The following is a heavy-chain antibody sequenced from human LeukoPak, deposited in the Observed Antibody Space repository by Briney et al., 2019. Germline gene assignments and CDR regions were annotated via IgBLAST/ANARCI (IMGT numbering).Heavy chain of an antibody. V-gene: IGHV3-74*01. D-gene: IGHD6-19*01. CDR2: INSDGSST. CDR3: ARDSNGSSGWYPHY. J-gene: IGHJ4*02. CDR1: GFTFSSYW. Sequence: GGSLRLSCAASGFTFSSYWMHWDRQAPGKGLVWVSSINSDGSSTSYADSVKGRFTISRDNAKNTLYLQMNSLRAEDTAVYYCARDSNGSSGWYPHYWGQGTLVTVSS.